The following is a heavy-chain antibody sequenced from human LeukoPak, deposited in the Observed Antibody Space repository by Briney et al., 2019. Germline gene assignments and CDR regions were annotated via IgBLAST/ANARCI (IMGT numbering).Heavy chain of an antibody. Sequence: SQTLSLTCAVSGGSISSGGYSWSWIRQPPGKGLEWIGYIYHSGSTYYNPSLKSRVTISVDRSKNQFSLKLSSVTAADTAVYYCARERDGYFPGDWGQGTLVTVSS. D-gene: IGHD5-24*01. CDR2: IYHSGST. V-gene: IGHV4-30-2*01. J-gene: IGHJ4*02. CDR1: GGSISSGGYS. CDR3: ARERDGYFPGD.